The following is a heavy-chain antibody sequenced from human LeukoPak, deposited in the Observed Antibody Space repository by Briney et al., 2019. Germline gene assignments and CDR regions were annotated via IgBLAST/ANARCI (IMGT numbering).Heavy chain of an antibody. J-gene: IGHJ4*02. CDR1: GFTFSSYA. Sequence: GGSLRLSCAASGFTFSSYAMSWVRQAPGKGLEWVSAISGSGGSTYYADSVKGRFTISRDNSKNTLYLQMNSLRAEDTAVYYCVKGEFITMVPFDYWGQGTLVTVSS. CDR3: VKGEFITMVPFDY. CDR2: ISGSGGST. D-gene: IGHD3-10*01. V-gene: IGHV3-23*01.